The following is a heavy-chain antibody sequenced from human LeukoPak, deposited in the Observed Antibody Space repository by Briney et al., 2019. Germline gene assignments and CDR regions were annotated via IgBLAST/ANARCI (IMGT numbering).Heavy chain of an antibody. J-gene: IGHJ4*02. V-gene: IGHV3-33*07. CDR1: GFTFSAYA. D-gene: IGHD6-13*01. Sequence: PGGSLRLSCEASGFTFSAYAMTWVRQAPGKGLEWVAVIWYDGSKKYYADSVKGRSTISRDNSKNTLYLEMNSLRAEDTAVYYCARDVSYNSLDYWGQGTLVTVSS. CDR3: ARDVSYNSLDY. CDR2: IWYDGSKK.